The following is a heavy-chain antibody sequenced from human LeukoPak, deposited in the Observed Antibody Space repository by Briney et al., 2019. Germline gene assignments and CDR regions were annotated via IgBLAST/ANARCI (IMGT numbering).Heavy chain of an antibody. CDR1: GGSIRSYY. CDR3: ARGIAARPPYNY. CDR2: INHSGST. J-gene: IGHJ4*02. V-gene: IGHV4-34*01. Sequence: PSETLSLTCTVSGGSIRSYYWSWIRQPPGKGLEWIGEINHSGSTNYNPSLKSRVTISVDTSKNQFSLKLSSVTAADTAVYYCARGIAARPPYNYWGQGTLVTVSS. D-gene: IGHD6-6*01.